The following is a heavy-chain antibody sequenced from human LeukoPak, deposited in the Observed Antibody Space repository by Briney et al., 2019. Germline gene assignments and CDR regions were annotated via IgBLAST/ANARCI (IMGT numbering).Heavy chain of an antibody. V-gene: IGHV3-74*01. D-gene: IGHD1-26*01. Sequence: PGGSLRLSSAASGFTFSNDWMHWVRQAPGKGLVWVSRINTDGSTKTYADSVKGRFTISRDNAKNTLYLQMNSLRVEDTAVYYCARGRGGSYHYWGQGTLVTVSS. CDR3: ARGRGGSYHY. CDR1: GFTFSNDW. CDR2: INTDGSTK. J-gene: IGHJ4*02.